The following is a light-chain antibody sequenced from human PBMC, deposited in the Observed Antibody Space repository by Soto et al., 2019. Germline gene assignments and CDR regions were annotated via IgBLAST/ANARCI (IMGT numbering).Light chain of an antibody. J-gene: IGKJ3*01. CDR3: HHFGRSAIFT. CDR1: QTVNSDY. V-gene: IGKV3-20*01. CDR2: GAS. Sequence: EIVLTQSPGTLSFSPGERATLSCRASQTVNSDYLAWYQQRPGQAPRLLIYGASIRTAGISDRFSGSGSGTDFTLSISRLEPEDFAVYHCHHFGRSAIFTFGPGTTVDIK.